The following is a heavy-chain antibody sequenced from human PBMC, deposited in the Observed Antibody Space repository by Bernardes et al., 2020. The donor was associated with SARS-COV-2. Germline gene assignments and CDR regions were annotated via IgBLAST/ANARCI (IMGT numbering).Heavy chain of an antibody. CDR3: ARDPSGSYLNYVDL. V-gene: IGHV4-59*01. Sequence: SETLSLTCTVSGGSINDYYWSWIRQPPGRGLEWIGYVHYRGSTNYNPSLKSRVTISVDTSKNQFSLRLNSLTTADTAMYYCARDPSGSYLNYVDLWGQGTLVSVSS. CDR1: GGSINDYY. J-gene: IGHJ4*02. CDR2: VHYRGST. D-gene: IGHD1-26*01.